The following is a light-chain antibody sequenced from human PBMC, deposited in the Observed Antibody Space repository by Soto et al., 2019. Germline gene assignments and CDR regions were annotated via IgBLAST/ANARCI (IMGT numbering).Light chain of an antibody. Sequence: QSALTQPASVSGSPGQSITISCTGTSSDVGGYNYVSWYQQHPGKAPKVLIYDVSDRPSGVSSRFSGSKSGNTASLTISGLQAEDEADYYCSSYTSSSTFPCVFGTGTKLTVL. CDR2: DVS. J-gene: IGLJ1*01. V-gene: IGLV2-14*01. CDR1: SSDVGGYNY. CDR3: SSYTSSSTFPCV.